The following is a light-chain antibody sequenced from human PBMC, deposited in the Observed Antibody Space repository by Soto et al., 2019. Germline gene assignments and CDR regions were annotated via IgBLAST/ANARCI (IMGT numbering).Light chain of an antibody. CDR1: QSVSSY. V-gene: IGKV3-11*01. CDR2: DAS. Sequence: IVSTQSPATMSLSPGERATLSCGASQSVSSYLAWYQQKPGQAPRLLIYDASNRATGIPARFSGSGSGTDFTLTINSLEPEDFAVYYCQQRSNWPRGITFGQGTRL. CDR3: QQRSNWPRGIT. J-gene: IGKJ5*01.